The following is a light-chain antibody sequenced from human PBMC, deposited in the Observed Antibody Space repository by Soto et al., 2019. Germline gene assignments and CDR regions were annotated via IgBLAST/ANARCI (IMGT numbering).Light chain of an antibody. J-gene: IGKJ2*01. Sequence: DIQMTQSPSTLSASVGDGVTITCRASQNISVWLAWYQQRPGKAPKFMMYDASSLETGVPSRFSGSGSGTEFTLTIRSLQPDDSATYYCQQSESSAPTFGQGTKLEIK. CDR2: DAS. CDR1: QNISVW. CDR3: QQSESSAPT. V-gene: IGKV1-5*01.